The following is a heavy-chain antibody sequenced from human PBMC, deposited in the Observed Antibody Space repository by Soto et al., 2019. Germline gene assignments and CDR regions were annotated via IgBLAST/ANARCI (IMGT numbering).Heavy chain of an antibody. CDR1: GFTFSSYA. CDR3: AKDNYYYDSSGSFGMDV. J-gene: IGHJ6*02. Sequence: RLSCAASGFTFSSYAMSWVRQAPGKGLEWVSAISGSGGSTYYADSVKGRFTISRDNSKNTLYLQMNSLRAEDTAVYYCAKDNYYYDSSGSFGMDVWGQGTTVTVSS. CDR2: ISGSGGST. D-gene: IGHD3-22*01. V-gene: IGHV3-23*01.